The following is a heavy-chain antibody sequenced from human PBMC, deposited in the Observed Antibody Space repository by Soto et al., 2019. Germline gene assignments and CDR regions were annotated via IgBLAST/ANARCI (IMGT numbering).Heavy chain of an antibody. D-gene: IGHD5-18*01. CDR2: IYYSGTT. V-gene: IGHV4-59*08. J-gene: IGHJ4*02. CDR3: ARRYGYSFDY. Sequence: SETLSLTCTVSGGSISSYYWIWIRQPPGKGLEWIGYIYYSGTTNYNPSLKSRVTISVDTSKNQLSLKLSSVTAADTAVYYCARRYGYSFDYWGQGTLVTVSS. CDR1: GGSISSYY.